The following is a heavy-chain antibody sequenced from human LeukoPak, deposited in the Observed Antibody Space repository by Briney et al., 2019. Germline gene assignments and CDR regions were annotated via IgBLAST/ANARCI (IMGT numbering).Heavy chain of an antibody. Sequence: GGSLRLSCAASGFTFSSYWMSWVRQAPGKGLEWVANIKQDGSEKYYVDSVKGRFTISRDNAKNTLYLQMNSLRAEDTAVYYCARGVLDSSGRHNWFDPWGQGTLVTVSS. V-gene: IGHV3-7*01. CDR2: IKQDGSEK. CDR3: ARGVLDSSGRHNWFDP. D-gene: IGHD6-19*01. CDR1: GFTFSSYW. J-gene: IGHJ5*02.